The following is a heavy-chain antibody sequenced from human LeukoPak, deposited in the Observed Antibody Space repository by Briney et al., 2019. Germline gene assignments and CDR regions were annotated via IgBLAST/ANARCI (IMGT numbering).Heavy chain of an antibody. CDR1: GFSFSRYG. CDR2: IRFDGSNK. Sequence: GGSLRLSCAASGFSFSRYGMHWVRQAPGTGLQWVAFIRFDGSNKYYTDSVKGRFTISRDNSKSTLYLQMNSLRAEDTAVYYCAKDLTNFYDSGAPDHWGQGSQVTVSS. D-gene: IGHD3-22*01. CDR3: AKDLTNFYDSGAPDH. J-gene: IGHJ4*02. V-gene: IGHV3-30*02.